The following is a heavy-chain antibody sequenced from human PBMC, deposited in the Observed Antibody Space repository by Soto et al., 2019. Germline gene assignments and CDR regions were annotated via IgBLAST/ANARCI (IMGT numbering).Heavy chain of an antibody. CDR1: GGSISSSSYY. D-gene: IGHD6-13*01. CDR2: IYYSGST. V-gene: IGHV4-39*01. J-gene: IGHJ4*02. Sequence: QLQLQESGPGLVKPSETLSLTCTVSGGSISSSSYYWGWIRQPPGKGLEGIGSIYYSGSTYYNPSLKSRVTISVDTSKNQFSLKLSSVTAADTAVYYCARRPRIAPADIGVFDYWGQGTLVTVSS. CDR3: ARRPRIAPADIGVFDY.